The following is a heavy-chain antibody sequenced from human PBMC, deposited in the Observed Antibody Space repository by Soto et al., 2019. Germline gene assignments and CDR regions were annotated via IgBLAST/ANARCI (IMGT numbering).Heavy chain of an antibody. CDR2: IFHRGNT. CDR3: ARRWGSSSSVVDY. V-gene: IGHV4-39*01. J-gene: IGHJ4*02. D-gene: IGHD6-6*01. CDR1: GGSISSSSYY. Sequence: LSLTCTVSGGSISSSSYYWDWIRQPPGKGLEWIGGIFHRGNTYHNASLKSRVTISVDTSKNQLSLKLNSVTAADTAVYYCARRWGSSSSVVDYWGQGTLVTVSS.